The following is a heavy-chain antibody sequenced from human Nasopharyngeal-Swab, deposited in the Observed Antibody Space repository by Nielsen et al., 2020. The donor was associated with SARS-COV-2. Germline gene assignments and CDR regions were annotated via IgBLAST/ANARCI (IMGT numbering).Heavy chain of an antibody. CDR2: TYTSGST. CDR3: ARVRGYYCDSSGYEAVPFDY. CDR1: GGSISSYY. D-gene: IGHD3-22*01. V-gene: IGHV4-4*07. Sequence: SETLSLTCTVSGGSISSYYWSWIRQPAGKGLEWIGRTYTSGSTNYNPSLKSRVTISVDTSKNQFSLKLSSVTAADTAVYYCARVRGYYCDSSGYEAVPFDYWGQGTLVTVSS. J-gene: IGHJ4*02.